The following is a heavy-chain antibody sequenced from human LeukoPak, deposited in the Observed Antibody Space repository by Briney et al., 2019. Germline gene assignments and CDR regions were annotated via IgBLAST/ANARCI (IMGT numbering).Heavy chain of an antibody. CDR3: ARRFYFRGVSTFFDP. D-gene: IGHD3-16*01. Sequence: SETLSLTCAVYGGSFSGYYWSWIRQPPGKGLEWIGEINHSGSTNYNPSLKSRVTISVDTSKNQFSLKLSSVTAADTAVYYCARRFYFRGVSTFFDPGGKGTLVPVS. J-gene: IGHJ5*02. V-gene: IGHV4-34*01. CDR1: GGSFSGYY. CDR2: INHSGST.